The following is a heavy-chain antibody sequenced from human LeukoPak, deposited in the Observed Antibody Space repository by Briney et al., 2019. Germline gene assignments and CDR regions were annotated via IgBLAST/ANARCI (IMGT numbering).Heavy chain of an antibody. CDR3: AKVGAYSSSWYGQFYFDY. Sequence: GGSLRLSCVASGFTFRSYAMTWVRQAPGKGLEWVSAVSGSDNITYHADSVKGRFTISRDNSKNTMYLQVKRLRAEDTAVYCCAKVGAYSSSWYGQFYFDYWGQGTLVTVSS. D-gene: IGHD6-13*01. V-gene: IGHV3-23*01. J-gene: IGHJ4*02. CDR2: VSGSDNIT. CDR1: GFTFRSYA.